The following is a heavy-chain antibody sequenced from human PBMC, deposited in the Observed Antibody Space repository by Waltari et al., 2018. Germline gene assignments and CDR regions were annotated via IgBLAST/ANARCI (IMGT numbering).Heavy chain of an antibody. CDR1: GGSISSSSYY. V-gene: IGHV4-39*07. D-gene: IGHD2-15*01. CDR3: ARDPRPYCSGGSCYSTLVYFDY. Sequence: QLQLQESGPGLVKPSETLSLTCTVSGGSISSSSYYWGWIRPPPGKGLEWIGSIYYSGSTYYNPSLKSRVTISVDTSKNQFSLKLSSVTAADTAVYYCARDPRPYCSGGSCYSTLVYFDYWGQGTLVTVSS. CDR2: IYYSGST. J-gene: IGHJ4*02.